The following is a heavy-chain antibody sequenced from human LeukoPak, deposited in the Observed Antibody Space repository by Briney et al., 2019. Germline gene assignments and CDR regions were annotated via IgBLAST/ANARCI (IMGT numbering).Heavy chain of an antibody. CDR2: IWYDGSNK. D-gene: IGHD1-26*01. J-gene: IGHJ4*02. CDR1: GFTFSSYG. V-gene: IGHV3-33*01. Sequence: PGGSLRLSCVGSGFTFSSYGMHWVRQAPGKGLEWVAVIWYDGSNKYYADSVKGRFTISRDNSKNTLYLQMNSLRAEDTAVYYCARDLSGSLDYWGQGTLVTVSS. CDR3: ARDLSGSLDY.